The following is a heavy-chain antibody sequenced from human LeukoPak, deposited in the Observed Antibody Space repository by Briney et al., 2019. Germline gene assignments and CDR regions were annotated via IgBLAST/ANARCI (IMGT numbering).Heavy chain of an antibody. CDR1: GYTFTSYG. J-gene: IGHJ6*03. Sequence: ASVKVSCKASGYTFTSYGISWVRQAPGQGLEWMGWISAYNGNTNYAQKLQGRVTMTTDTSTSTAYMELRSLRSDDTAVYYCARALRYFDCQLCYYYYMDVWGKGTTVTVSS. CDR3: ARALRYFDCQLCYYYYMDV. V-gene: IGHV1-18*01. D-gene: IGHD3-9*01. CDR2: ISAYNGNT.